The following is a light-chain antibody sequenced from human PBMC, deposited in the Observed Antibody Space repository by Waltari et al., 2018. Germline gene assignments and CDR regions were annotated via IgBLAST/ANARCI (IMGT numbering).Light chain of an antibody. V-gene: IGLV2-14*03. CDR2: DII. J-gene: IGLJ2*01. CDR1: SSDIGGYDY. CDR3: SSYAPSSTV. Sequence: QSALTQPASVLGSPGQSITISCTGTSSDIGGYDYVSWYQQHPGQAPKLMIYDIIKLPSGVSDRFSGSKSGNTASLTISGLQAEDEADYYCSSYAPSSTVFGGGTKLTVL.